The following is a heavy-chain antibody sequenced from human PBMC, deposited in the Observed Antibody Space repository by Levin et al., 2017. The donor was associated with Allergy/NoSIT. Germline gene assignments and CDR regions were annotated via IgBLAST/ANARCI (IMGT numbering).Heavy chain of an antibody. CDR3: AKDGTLLATSEDYLDS. D-gene: IGHD5-12*01. Sequence: GGSLRLSCAGSGFTFNSFALSWVRQAPGKGLEWVSTVSAYGESTYYADSVKGRFTVSRDNSRNTLYLLMSSLGAEDTALYYCAKDGTLLATSEDYLDSWGQGTQVTVFS. V-gene: IGHV3-23*01. J-gene: IGHJ4*02. CDR2: VSAYGEST. CDR1: GFTFNSFA.